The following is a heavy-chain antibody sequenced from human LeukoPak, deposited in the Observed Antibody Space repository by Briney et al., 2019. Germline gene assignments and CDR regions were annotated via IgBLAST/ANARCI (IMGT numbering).Heavy chain of an antibody. V-gene: IGHV1-2*02. Sequence: ASVTVSCKASGYIFTGYYIHWLRQAPGQGLEWMGWIDPEGGDTNYAQKFQGRITVTRDKFIKTVYMQGSSLRSDDTAVYYSAREDYSSGWYRGGWFDPWGQGTQVTVSS. CDR3: AREDYSSGWYRGGWFDP. D-gene: IGHD6-19*01. J-gene: IGHJ5*02. CDR2: IDPEGGDT. CDR1: GYIFTGYY.